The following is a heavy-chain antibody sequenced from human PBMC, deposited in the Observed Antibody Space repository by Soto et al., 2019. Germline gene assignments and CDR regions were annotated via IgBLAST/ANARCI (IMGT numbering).Heavy chain of an antibody. Sequence: GESLKISCHGSGYSFANYWIAWVRQMPGKGLEWVGVIYPGDSDTRYSPSFRGQVTISADKSISHVYLQWSSLKASDTAMYYCARNRLRQYYYGMDVWGQGTTVTVSS. CDR1: GYSFANYW. J-gene: IGHJ6*02. V-gene: IGHV5-51*01. CDR2: IYPGDSDT. D-gene: IGHD3-10*01. CDR3: ARNRLRQYYYGMDV.